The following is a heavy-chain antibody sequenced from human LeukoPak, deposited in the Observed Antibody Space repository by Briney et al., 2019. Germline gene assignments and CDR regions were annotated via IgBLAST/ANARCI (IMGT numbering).Heavy chain of an antibody. CDR3: AKDWGEYFDYVWGSFTSFDS. CDR2: IKEDGSKK. J-gene: IGHJ4*02. CDR1: GFTFSRYW. Sequence: GGSLRLSCVVSGFTFSRYWMSWVRQAPGKGLEWVANIKEDGSKKDYVDSVKGRFTISRDNAKNSLYLEMNSLRAEDTAVYYCAKDWGEYFDYVWGSFTSFDSWGQGTLVTVSS. D-gene: IGHD3-16*01. V-gene: IGHV3-7*03.